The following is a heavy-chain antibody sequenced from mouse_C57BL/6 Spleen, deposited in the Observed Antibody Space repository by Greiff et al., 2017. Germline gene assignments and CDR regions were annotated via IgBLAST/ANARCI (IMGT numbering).Heavy chain of an antibody. CDR3: AKGNSRYWYFDV. Sequence: QVQLQQSGAELVKPGASVKMSCKASGYTFTTYPIEWMKQNHGKSLEWIGNFHPYNDDTKYNEKFKGKATLTVEKSSITVYLELSRLTSDDSAVYYCAKGNSRYWYFDVWGTGTTVTVSS. CDR1: GYTFTTYP. J-gene: IGHJ1*03. V-gene: IGHV1-47*01. CDR2: FHPYNDDT.